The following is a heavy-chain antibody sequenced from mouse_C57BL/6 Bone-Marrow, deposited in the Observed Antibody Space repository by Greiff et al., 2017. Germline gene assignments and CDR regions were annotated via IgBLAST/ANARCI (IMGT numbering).Heavy chain of an antibody. V-gene: IGHV1-52*01. J-gene: IGHJ3*01. Sequence: VQLQQPGAELVRPGSSVKMSCKASGYTFTSYWMNWVKQRPIQGLEWIGNIDPSDSETHYNQKFKDKATLTVDKSSSTAYMQLSSLTSEDAAVYSCSRSTYDDAWFAYGGQGTLVTVAA. CDR1: GYTFTSYW. D-gene: IGHD2-4*01. CDR3: SRSTYDDAWFAY. CDR2: IDPSDSET.